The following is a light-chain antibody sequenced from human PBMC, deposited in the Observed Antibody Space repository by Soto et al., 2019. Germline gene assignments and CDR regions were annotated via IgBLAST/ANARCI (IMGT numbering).Light chain of an antibody. Sequence: DIQMTQSPSTLSASVGDRVTITCRASQSISSWLAWYQQKPGKAPKLLIYDASSLESGVPSRFSGSGSGTEFTLTTSSLQPDDFSTYYCQQYNSYSPLTFGGGTKVEIK. J-gene: IGKJ4*01. V-gene: IGKV1-5*01. CDR3: QQYNSYSPLT. CDR2: DAS. CDR1: QSISSW.